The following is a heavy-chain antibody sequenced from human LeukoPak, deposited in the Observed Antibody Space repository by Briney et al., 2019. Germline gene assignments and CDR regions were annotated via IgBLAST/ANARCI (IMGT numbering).Heavy chain of an antibody. J-gene: IGHJ4*02. D-gene: IGHD2-2*01. CDR1: GFTFSSYA. V-gene: IGHV3-30-3*01. CDR2: ISYDGSNK. Sequence: GGSLRLSCAASGFTFSSYAMHWVRQAPGKGLEWVAVISYDGSNKYYADSVKGRFTISRDNSMNTLYLQMNSLRAEDTAVYYCAKGDSTSCCRGVVYWGQGTLVTVSS. CDR3: AKGDSTSCCRGVVY.